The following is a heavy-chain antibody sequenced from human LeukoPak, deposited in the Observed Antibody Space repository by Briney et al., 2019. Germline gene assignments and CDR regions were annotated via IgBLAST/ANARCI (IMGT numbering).Heavy chain of an antibody. CDR1: GYTFTDYF. J-gene: IGHJ5*02. CDR2: INTKTGNP. D-gene: IGHD2-15*01. CDR3: ARDIDWFDP. V-gene: IGHV7-4-1*02. Sequence: ASVKVSCKASGYTFTDYFIHWVRQAPGQGLEWMGWINTKTGNPTYAQGFTGRFVFSLDTSVSTAYLQISSLKAEDTAVYYCARDIDWFDPWGQGTLVTVSS.